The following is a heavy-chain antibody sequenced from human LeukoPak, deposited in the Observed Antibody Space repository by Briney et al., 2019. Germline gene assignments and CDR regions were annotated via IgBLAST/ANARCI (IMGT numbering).Heavy chain of an antibody. V-gene: IGHV3-53*01. CDR1: GFTGSHNY. CDR2: THSSGGT. CDR3: IVFGGSNH. Sequence: GGSLRLSCAASGFTGSHNYMSWVRQAPGKGLEWVSATHSSGGTYYADSVKGRFTISRDTSKNTLYLQINSLSVEDTAVYYCIVFGGSNHWGQGTLVTVSS. J-gene: IGHJ5*02. D-gene: IGHD4-23*01.